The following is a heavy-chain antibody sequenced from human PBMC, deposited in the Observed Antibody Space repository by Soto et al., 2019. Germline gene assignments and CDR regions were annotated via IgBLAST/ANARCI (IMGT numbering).Heavy chain of an antibody. J-gene: IGHJ4*02. CDR2: IIPILGTA. V-gene: IGHV1-69*01. CDR1: GGSFSSFS. Sequence: QVILAQSGAEVKKPGSSVKVSCKVSGGSFSSFSINWVRQAPGQRFEWMGGIIPILGTANFTQKFQDRVTFTADESTATAYMTLSSLTSEDTAFYYCTSVDRNGYYPQNHYWGPGTQVTVSS. D-gene: IGHD3-22*01. CDR3: TSVDRNGYYPQNHY.